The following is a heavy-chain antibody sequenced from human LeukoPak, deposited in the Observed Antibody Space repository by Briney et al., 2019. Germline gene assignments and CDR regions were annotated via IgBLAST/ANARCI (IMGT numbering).Heavy chain of an antibody. CDR2: ISGGGGST. Sequence: GGSLRLSCAASDFTFSTYGMSWVRQAPGKGLEWVSSISGGGGSTYYADSVKGRFTISRDNSKNTLYLQMNSLRAEDTAIYYCAKESSLLRGPTVIYYFDFWGQGTLVTVSS. D-gene: IGHD3-10*01. J-gene: IGHJ4*02. CDR1: DFTFSTYG. CDR3: AKESSLLRGPTVIYYFDF. V-gene: IGHV3-23*01.